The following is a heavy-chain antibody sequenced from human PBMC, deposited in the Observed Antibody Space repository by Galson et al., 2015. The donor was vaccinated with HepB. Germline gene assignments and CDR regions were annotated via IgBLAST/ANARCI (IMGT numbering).Heavy chain of an antibody. Sequence: SLRLSCAASGFAFDTHAMSWVRQAPGRGLEWISGISGNGDSTLYADSVKGRFTVSRDNSNTMLYLQMNSLRAEDAGLYFCAKGYGLFDSWGQGILVTVSS. CDR1: GFAFDTHA. CDR3: AKGYGLFDS. D-gene: IGHD5-18*01. CDR2: ISGNGDST. V-gene: IGHV3-23*01. J-gene: IGHJ5*01.